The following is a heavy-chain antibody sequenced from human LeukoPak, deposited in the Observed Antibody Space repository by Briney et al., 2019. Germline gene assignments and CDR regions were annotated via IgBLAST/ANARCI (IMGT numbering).Heavy chain of an antibody. V-gene: IGHV3-23*01. CDR3: ARKDGYCSSTSCYGYYYYGMDV. CDR1: GFTFSSYA. J-gene: IGHJ6*02. CDR2: ISGSGGST. Sequence: PGGSLRLSCAASGFTFSSYAMSWVRRAPGKGLEWVSAISGSGGSTYYADSVKGRFTISRDNSKNTLYLQMNSLRAEDTAVYYCARKDGYCSSTSCYGYYYYGMDVWGQGTTVTVSS. D-gene: IGHD2-2*01.